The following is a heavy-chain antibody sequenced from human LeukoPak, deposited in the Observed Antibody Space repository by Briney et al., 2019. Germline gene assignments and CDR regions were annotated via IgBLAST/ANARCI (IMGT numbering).Heavy chain of an antibody. V-gene: IGHV3-53*01. CDR3: AKDSYEDAFDI. CDR2: IYSGGST. D-gene: IGHD5-12*01. J-gene: IGHJ3*02. Sequence: PGGSLRLSCAASGFTVSSNYMSWVRQAPGKGLGWVSVIYSGGSTYYADSVKGRFTISRDNSKNTLYLQMNSLRAEDTAVYYCAKDSYEDAFDIWGQGTMVTVSS. CDR1: GFTVSSNY.